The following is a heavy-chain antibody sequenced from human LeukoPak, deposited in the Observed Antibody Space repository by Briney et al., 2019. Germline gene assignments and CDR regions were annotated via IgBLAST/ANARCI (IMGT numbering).Heavy chain of an antibody. Sequence: SVKVSCKASGYTFTGYCMHWVRQAPGQGLEWMGGIIPIFGTANYAQKFQGRVTITTDESTSTAYMELSSLRSEDTAVYYCAREYCSGGSCYYPFDPWGQGTLVTVSS. D-gene: IGHD2-15*01. V-gene: IGHV1-69*05. CDR2: IIPIFGTA. J-gene: IGHJ5*02. CDR3: AREYCSGGSCYYPFDP. CDR1: GYTFTGYC.